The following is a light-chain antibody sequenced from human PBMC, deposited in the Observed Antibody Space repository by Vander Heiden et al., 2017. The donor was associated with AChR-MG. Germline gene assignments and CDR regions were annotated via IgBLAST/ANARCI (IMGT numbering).Light chain of an antibody. CDR3: QQYDNLPRLWT. J-gene: IGKJ1*01. CDR2: DAS. Sequence: DIQMTQSPSSLSASVGDRVTITCQASQDISNYLNWYQQKPGKAPKLLIYDASNLETGVPSRFSGSGSGTDFTFTISSLQPEDIATYYCQQYDNLPRLWTFGQGTKVEIK. CDR1: QDISNY. V-gene: IGKV1-33*01.